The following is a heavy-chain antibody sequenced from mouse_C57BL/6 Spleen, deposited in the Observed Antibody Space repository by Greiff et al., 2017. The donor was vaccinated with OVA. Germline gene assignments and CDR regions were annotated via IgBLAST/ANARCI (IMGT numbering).Heavy chain of an antibody. CDR1: GYTFTTYP. J-gene: IGHJ4*01. CDR3: ARGEYDYDQGYAMDY. Sequence: QVHVKQSGAELVKPGASVKMSCKASGYTFTTYPIEWMKQNHGKSLEWIGNFHPYNDDTKYNEKFKGKATLTVEKSSSTVYLELSRLTSDDSAVYYCARGEYDYDQGYAMDYWGQGTSVTVSS. V-gene: IGHV1-47*01. D-gene: IGHD2-4*01. CDR2: FHPYNDDT.